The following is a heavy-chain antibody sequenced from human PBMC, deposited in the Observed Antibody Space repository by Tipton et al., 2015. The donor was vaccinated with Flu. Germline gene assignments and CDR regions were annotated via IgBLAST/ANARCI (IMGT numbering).Heavy chain of an antibody. V-gene: IGHV4-38-2*02. CDR3: ARHTGDSVRGVIDY. CDR2: IYHSGTT. Sequence: TLSLTCTVSGDSIGSRYYWAWIRQPPGQGLEWIGTIYHSGTTYYNPSLKSRLTISVDTSKNQFSLRLSSVTAADTAVYYCARHTGDSVRGVIDYWGQGTLVTVSS. J-gene: IGHJ4*02. D-gene: IGHD3-10*02. CDR1: GDSIGSRYY.